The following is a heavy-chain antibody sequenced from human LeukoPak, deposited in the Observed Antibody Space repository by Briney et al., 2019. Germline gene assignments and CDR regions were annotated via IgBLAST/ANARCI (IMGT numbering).Heavy chain of an antibody. Sequence: GESLKISCEGSGYRFSSYWIGWVRQMPGKGLEWMGIIYPGDSETKYSPSFQGQVTISADRAISTAYLQWSSLKAPDSAIYYCARLGIAGAGTQDAFDIWGQGTMVTVSS. J-gene: IGHJ3*02. V-gene: IGHV5-51*01. CDR2: IYPGDSET. D-gene: IGHD6-13*01. CDR3: ARLGIAGAGTQDAFDI. CDR1: GYRFSSYW.